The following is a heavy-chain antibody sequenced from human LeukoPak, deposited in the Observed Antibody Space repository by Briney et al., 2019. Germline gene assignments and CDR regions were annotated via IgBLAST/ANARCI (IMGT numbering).Heavy chain of an antibody. J-gene: IGHJ4*02. CDR3: AREATWGQWYFDH. V-gene: IGHV3-30*03. Sequence: PGTSLRLSCVASGFSFSNHGMHWVRQAPGKGLEWVSVIARDGSAKFYADSVKGRFTLSRDNSKNMFFLQMNFLTVEDTAIYYCAREATWGQWYFDHWGQGTPVTVSS. CDR2: IARDGSAK. D-gene: IGHD6-19*01. CDR1: GFSFSNHG.